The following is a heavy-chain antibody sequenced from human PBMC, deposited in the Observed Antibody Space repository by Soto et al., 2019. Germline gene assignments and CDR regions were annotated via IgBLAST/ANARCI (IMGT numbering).Heavy chain of an antibody. Sequence: QVQLQQWGAGLLKPSETLSLTCAVYGGSFSGYYWSWIRQPPGKGLEWIGEINHSGSTNYNPSLKSRVTISVDTSKNQVSLKLSSVTAADTAVYYCARGGGSGSMMDVWGQGTTVTVSS. D-gene: IGHD3-10*01. CDR1: GGSFSGYY. CDR3: ARGGGSGSMMDV. J-gene: IGHJ6*02. CDR2: INHSGST. V-gene: IGHV4-34*01.